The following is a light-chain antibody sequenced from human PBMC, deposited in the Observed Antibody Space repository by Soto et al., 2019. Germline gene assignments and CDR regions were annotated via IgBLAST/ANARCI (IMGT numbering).Light chain of an antibody. Sequence: EIVLTQSPGTLSLSPGERATLSCRASQSVSSSYLAWYQQKPGQAPRLLIYGASSSATGIPDRFSGSGSGTAFALTISRLEPEAFAVSYCQQYGSSPRTFGQGTKVEIK. CDR1: QSVSSSY. CDR2: GAS. CDR3: QQYGSSPRT. V-gene: IGKV3-20*01. J-gene: IGKJ1*01.